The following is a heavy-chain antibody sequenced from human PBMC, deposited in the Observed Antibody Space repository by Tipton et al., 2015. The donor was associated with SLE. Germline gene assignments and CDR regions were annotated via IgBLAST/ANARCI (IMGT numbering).Heavy chain of an antibody. D-gene: IGHD4-23*01. V-gene: IGHV4-4*07. CDR2: VKTSGST. CDR3: ARFTMVVTPDSLDV. Sequence: TLSLTCTVSGVSISTYYWAWIRQPAGKGLEWIGHVKTSGSTNYNPSLASRVTISVDTSKKQFSLNLTSVTAADTAVYYCARFTMVVTPDSLDVWGQGTTVTVSS. J-gene: IGHJ6*02. CDR1: GVSISTYY.